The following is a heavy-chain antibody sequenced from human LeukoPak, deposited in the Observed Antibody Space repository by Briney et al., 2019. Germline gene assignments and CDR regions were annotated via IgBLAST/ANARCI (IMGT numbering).Heavy chain of an antibody. CDR1: GGSISSGGYY. CDR2: IYYSGST. J-gene: IGHJ4*02. V-gene: IGHV4-31*03. Sequence: PSETLSLTCTVSGGSISSGGYYWSWIRQHPGKRLEWIGYIYYSGSTYYNPSLKSRVTISVDTSKNQFSLKLSSVTAADTAVYYCARATYYYDSSGYYPPLDYWGQGTLVTVSS. D-gene: IGHD3-22*01. CDR3: ARATYYYDSSGYYPPLDY.